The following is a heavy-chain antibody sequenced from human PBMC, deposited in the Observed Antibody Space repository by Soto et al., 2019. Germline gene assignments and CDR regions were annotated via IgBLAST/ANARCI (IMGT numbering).Heavy chain of an antibody. CDR3: ARYYSGSKRDYYYGMDV. Sequence: PSETLSLTCTVSGGSISSGGYYWSWIRQHPGKGLEWIGYIYYSGSTYYNPSLKSRVTISVDTSKNQFSLKLSSVTAADTAVYYCARYYSGSKRDYYYGMDVWGQGTTVTVSS. D-gene: IGHD3-10*01. V-gene: IGHV4-31*03. J-gene: IGHJ6*02. CDR2: IYYSGST. CDR1: GGSISSGGYY.